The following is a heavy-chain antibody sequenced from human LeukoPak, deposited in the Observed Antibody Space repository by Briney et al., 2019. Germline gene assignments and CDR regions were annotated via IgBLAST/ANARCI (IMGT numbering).Heavy chain of an antibody. CDR1: GLTVSSNC. Sequence: GGSLRLSCAASGLTVSSNCMSWVRQAPGKGLEWVSFIYSGGNTYYADSVKGRFTISRDNSKNTVHLQMNSLRAEDTAMYYCARRAGDYSHPYDYWGQGTLVAVSS. CDR2: IYSGGNT. CDR3: ARRAGDYSHPYDY. J-gene: IGHJ4*02. V-gene: IGHV3-53*01. D-gene: IGHD3-22*01.